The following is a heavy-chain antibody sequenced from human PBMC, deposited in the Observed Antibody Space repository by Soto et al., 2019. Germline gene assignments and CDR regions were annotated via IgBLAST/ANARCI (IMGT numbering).Heavy chain of an antibody. CDR3: VKGEYYYDGSAYYPFDY. CDR2: IRNDGSRT. CDR1: GFTFSSYG. D-gene: IGHD3-22*01. J-gene: IGHJ4*02. V-gene: IGHV3-30*02. Sequence: GGSLRLSCAASGFTFSSYGMHWVRQAPGKGLEWVAFIRNDGSRTHYADSVKGRFTISRDNSKNTAYLQMSSLRPEDTAVYYCVKGEYYYDGSAYYPFDYWGQGRMVTVPQ.